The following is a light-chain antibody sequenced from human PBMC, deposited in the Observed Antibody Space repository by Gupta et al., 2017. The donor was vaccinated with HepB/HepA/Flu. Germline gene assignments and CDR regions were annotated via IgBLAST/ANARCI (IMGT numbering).Light chain of an antibody. Sequence: SAAPGQKVTISCSGSSSNIGNNYVSWYQQLPGTAPKLLIYENNKRPSGIPDRFSGSKSGTSATLGITGLQTGDEADYYCGTWDSSLSVWVFGGGTKLTGL. V-gene: IGLV1-51*02. CDR3: GTWDSSLSVWV. J-gene: IGLJ3*02. CDR1: SSNIGNNY. CDR2: ENN.